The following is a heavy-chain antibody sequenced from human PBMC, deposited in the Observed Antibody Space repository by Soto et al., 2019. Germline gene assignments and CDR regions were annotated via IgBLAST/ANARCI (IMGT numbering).Heavy chain of an antibody. V-gene: IGHV4-34*01. D-gene: IGHD3-9*01. Sequence: SETLSLTSAVYGGSSRGYYWRWMREPPGKGLEWIGEINHSGSTNHNPYLKSRVTISVDKNMTQFSLKLSSVTAADTAVYYGARSLQYFDWLNWFDPWGQGTLVTVSS. CDR3: ARSLQYFDWLNWFDP. CDR2: INHSGST. CDR1: GGSSRGYY. J-gene: IGHJ5*02.